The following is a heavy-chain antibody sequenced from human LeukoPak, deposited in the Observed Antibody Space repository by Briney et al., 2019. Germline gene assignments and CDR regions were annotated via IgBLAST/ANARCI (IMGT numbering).Heavy chain of an antibody. D-gene: IGHD3-22*01. Sequence: SESLSLTCTVSGGSISSYYWSWLRQPAGKGLEWVGRIHNSGSTNYSPSLKSRVTMSVDTSKNQFSLKLSSVTAADTAVYYCARDRYYYDSSARYFDYWGQGTLVTVSS. CDR2: IHNSGST. CDR1: GGSISSYY. CDR3: ARDRYYYDSSARYFDY. J-gene: IGHJ4*02. V-gene: IGHV4-4*07.